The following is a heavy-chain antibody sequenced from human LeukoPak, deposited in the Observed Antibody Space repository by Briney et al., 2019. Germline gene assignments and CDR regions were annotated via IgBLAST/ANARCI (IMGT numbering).Heavy chain of an antibody. J-gene: IGHJ4*02. CDR1: GGSISSYY. CDR3: ARESNPPYYYDSSGYYYAGVYFDY. D-gene: IGHD3-22*01. CDR2: IYYSGST. V-gene: IGHV4-59*12. Sequence: SETLSLTCTVSGGSISSYYWSWIRQPPGKGLEWIGYIYYSGSTNYNPSLKSRVTISVDTSKNQFSLKLSSVTAADTAVYYCARESNPPYYYDSSGYYYAGVYFDYWGQGTLVTVSS.